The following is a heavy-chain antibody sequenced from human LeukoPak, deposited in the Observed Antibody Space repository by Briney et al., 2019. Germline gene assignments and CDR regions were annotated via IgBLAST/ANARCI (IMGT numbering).Heavy chain of an antibody. V-gene: IGHV3-48*02. CDR2: ISSSSSTI. CDR3: ARVSPTVGTRFGSGYYYGMDV. D-gene: IGHD6-25*01. J-gene: IGHJ6*02. Sequence: GGSLRLSCAASGFTFSSYSMNWVRQAPGKGLEWVSYISSSSSTIYYADSVKGRFTISRDNAKNSLYLQMNSLRDEDTAVYYCARVSPTVGTRFGSGYYYGMDVWGQGTTVTVSS. CDR1: GFTFSSYS.